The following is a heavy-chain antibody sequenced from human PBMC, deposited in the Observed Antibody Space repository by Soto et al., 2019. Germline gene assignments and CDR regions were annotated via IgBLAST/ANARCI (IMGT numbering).Heavy chain of an antibody. D-gene: IGHD6-19*01. CDR1: GYNFTAYG. CDR3: GKDRKTYGSGWYEVET. Sequence: QVHLVQSGAEAMQPGASVKVSCKPSGYNFTAYGIAGVRQAPGRGLEWVGWISTYIGRTEYAPNLQGSVTLTRDTGTKTAYLELRSLRSDDTAVYFCGKDRKTYGSGWYEVETWGQGTLLTVSS. J-gene: IGHJ5*02. V-gene: IGHV1-18*01. CDR2: ISTYIGRT.